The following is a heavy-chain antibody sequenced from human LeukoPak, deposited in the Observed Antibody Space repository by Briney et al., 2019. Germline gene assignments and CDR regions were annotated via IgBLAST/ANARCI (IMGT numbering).Heavy chain of an antibody. D-gene: IGHD3-22*01. CDR2: IYSGGST. CDR3: ASSPSTYYYDSSGPVSRDV. J-gene: IGHJ6*02. CDR1: GFTVSNNY. Sequence: GGSLRLSCAASGFTVSNNYMSWVRQAPGKGLEWVSVIYSGGSTYYADSVKGRFTISRDNSKNTLYLQMNSLRAEDTAVYYCASSPSTYYYDSSGPVSRDVWGQGTTVTVSS. V-gene: IGHV3-66*01.